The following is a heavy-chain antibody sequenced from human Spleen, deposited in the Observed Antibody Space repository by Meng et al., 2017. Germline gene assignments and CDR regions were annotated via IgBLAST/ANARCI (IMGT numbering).Heavy chain of an antibody. CDR3: ARSVNWFDP. CDR1: GGSISLSY. V-gene: IGHV4-4*07. J-gene: IGHJ5*02. CDR2: IYSSGST. D-gene: IGHD5/OR15-5a*01. Sequence: QWLRKESGPGLVKPSVTPSATCSVSGGSISLSYWSWIRQPAGEGLEWIGRIYSSGSTNYNPSLKSRLTMSVDTSKNQFSMSLSSVTAADTAVYYCARSVNWFDPWGQGTLVTVSS.